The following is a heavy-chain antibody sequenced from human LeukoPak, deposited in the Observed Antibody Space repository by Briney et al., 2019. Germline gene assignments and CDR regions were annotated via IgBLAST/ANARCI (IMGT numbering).Heavy chain of an antibody. CDR1: GFTFSSYS. CDR3: ARGSYSSGWFSVPDY. Sequence: GGSLRLSCAASGFTFSSYSMNWVRQAPGKGLEWVSSISSSSSYIYYADSVKGRFTISRDNAKNSLYLQMNSLRAEDTAVYYCARGSYSSGWFSVPDYWGQGTLVTVSS. CDR2: ISSSSSYI. D-gene: IGHD6-19*01. V-gene: IGHV3-21*01. J-gene: IGHJ4*02.